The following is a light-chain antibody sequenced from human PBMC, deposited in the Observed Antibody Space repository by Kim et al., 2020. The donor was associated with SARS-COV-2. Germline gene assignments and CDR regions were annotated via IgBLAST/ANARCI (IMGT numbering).Light chain of an antibody. Sequence: QSALTQPASVSGSPGQSITISCTGTSSDVGAHNYVSWYQQDPGKAPKLMIYDVNKRPSGVSSRFSGSKSGNTASLTISGLQAEDEADYCCSSYRTSSTWLFGGGTQLTVL. V-gene: IGLV2-14*01. J-gene: IGLJ3*02. CDR3: SSYRTSSTWL. CDR2: DVN. CDR1: SSDVGAHNY.